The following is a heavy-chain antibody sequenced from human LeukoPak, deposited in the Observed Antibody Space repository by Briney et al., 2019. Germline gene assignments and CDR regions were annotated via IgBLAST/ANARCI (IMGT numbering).Heavy chain of an antibody. V-gene: IGHV3-23*01. CDR1: GFTVSSNY. Sequence: GGSLRLSCAASGFTVSSNYMSWVRQAPGKGLEWVSAISGSGGSTYYADSVKGRFTISRDNSKNTLYLQMNSLRAEDTAVYYCAKRARGVIISDIDYWGQGTLVTVSS. D-gene: IGHD3-10*01. CDR3: AKRARGVIISDIDY. CDR2: ISGSGGST. J-gene: IGHJ4*02.